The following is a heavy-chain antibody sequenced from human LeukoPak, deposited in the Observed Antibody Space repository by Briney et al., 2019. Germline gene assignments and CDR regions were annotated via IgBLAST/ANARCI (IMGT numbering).Heavy chain of an antibody. Sequence: VSVKVSCKASGYTFTGYYMHWVRQAPGQGLEWMGWINPNSGDTKYAQKFQGRVTMTRDTSISTTYMELSRLKSDDTAVYYCVRGPPSGYGSGSYYRYYFDYWGQGTLVTVSS. V-gene: IGHV1-2*02. CDR1: GYTFTGYY. CDR2: INPNSGDT. D-gene: IGHD3-10*01. CDR3: VRGPPSGYGSGSYYRYYFDY. J-gene: IGHJ4*02.